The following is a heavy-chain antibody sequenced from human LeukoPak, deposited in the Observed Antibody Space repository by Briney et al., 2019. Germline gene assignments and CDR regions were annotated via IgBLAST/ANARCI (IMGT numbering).Heavy chain of an antibody. CDR2: INPTGTST. J-gene: IGHJ3*02. V-gene: IGHV1-46*01. CDR3: ARDLRQSWLQEADAFDI. Sequence: ASVKVSCKTSGYTFTNNWMHWVRQAPGQGLEWVGVINPTGTSTLYAQNFQGRVTLTRDMSTTTDYMELRSLTSEDTAVYYCARDLRQSWLQEADAFDIWGQGTMVTVSA. D-gene: IGHD5-24*01. CDR1: GYTFTNNW.